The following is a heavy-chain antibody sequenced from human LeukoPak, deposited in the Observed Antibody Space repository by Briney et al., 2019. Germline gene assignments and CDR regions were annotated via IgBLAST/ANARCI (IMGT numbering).Heavy chain of an antibody. CDR3: ARVRMSGWTLGYAFDI. Sequence: GGSLRLSCAASGFTFSSHSMNWVRQAPGKGLEWVSSISTSSSYIYYADSLKGRFTISRDNSKNTLYLQMNSLRAEDTAVYYCARVRMSGWTLGYAFDIWGQGTMVTVSS. V-gene: IGHV3-21*01. CDR2: ISTSSSYI. CDR1: GFTFSSHS. J-gene: IGHJ3*02. D-gene: IGHD6-19*01.